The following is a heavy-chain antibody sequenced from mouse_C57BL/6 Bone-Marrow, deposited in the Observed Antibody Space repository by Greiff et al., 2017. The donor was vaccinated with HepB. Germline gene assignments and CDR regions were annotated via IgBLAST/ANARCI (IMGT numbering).Heavy chain of an antibody. CDR1: GYTFTDYN. J-gene: IGHJ2*01. V-gene: IGHV1-22*01. CDR3: ARDYYGSGVFDY. D-gene: IGHD1-1*01. Sequence: EVQLQQSGPELVKPGASVKMSCKASGYTFTDYNMHWVKQSHGKGLEWIGYINPNNGGTSSNQKFKGKATLTVNKSSSTAYMELRSLTSEDSAVYYCARDYYGSGVFDYWGQGTTLTVSS. CDR2: INPNNGGT.